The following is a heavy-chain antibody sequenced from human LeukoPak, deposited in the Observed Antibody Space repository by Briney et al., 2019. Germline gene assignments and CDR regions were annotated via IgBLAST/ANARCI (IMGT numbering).Heavy chain of an antibody. CDR2: ISSSGSTI. Sequence: GGSLRLSCAASGFTFSSYEMNWVRQAPGKGLEWVSYISSSGSTIYYADSVKGRFTISRDNAKNSLYLQMNSLRAEDTPVYYCATSSSSVGDYYYYMDVWGKGTTVTVSS. CDR1: GFTFSSYE. J-gene: IGHJ6*03. CDR3: ATSSSSVGDYYYYMDV. V-gene: IGHV3-48*03. D-gene: IGHD6-6*01.